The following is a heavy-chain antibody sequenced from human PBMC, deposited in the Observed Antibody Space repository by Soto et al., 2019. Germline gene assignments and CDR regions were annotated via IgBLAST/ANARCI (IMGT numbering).Heavy chain of an antibody. J-gene: IGHJ5*02. CDR3: ARAYSNYKWFDP. CDR1: GGTFSSYA. D-gene: IGHD4-4*01. Sequence: SVKVSCKASGGTFSSYAISWVRQAPGQGLEWMGGIIPIFGTANYAQKFQGRVTITADESTSTAYMELSSLRSEDTAVYYCARAYSNYKWFDPWGQGTLVTVSS. CDR2: IIPIFGTA. V-gene: IGHV1-69*13.